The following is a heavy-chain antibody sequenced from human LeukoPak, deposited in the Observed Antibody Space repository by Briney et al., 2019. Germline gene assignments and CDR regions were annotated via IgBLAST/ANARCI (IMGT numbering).Heavy chain of an antibody. CDR1: GFTLSSYE. V-gene: IGHV3-48*03. CDR3: ARDYGGSSPFDY. D-gene: IGHD4-23*01. Sequence: GGSLRLSCAASGFTLSSYEMHWVRQAPGKGLEWVSYISSSDSTIYYADSVKGRFTISRDNAKNSLYLQMNSLRAEDTAVYYCARDYGGSSPFDYWGQGTLVTVSS. J-gene: IGHJ4*02. CDR2: ISSSDSTI.